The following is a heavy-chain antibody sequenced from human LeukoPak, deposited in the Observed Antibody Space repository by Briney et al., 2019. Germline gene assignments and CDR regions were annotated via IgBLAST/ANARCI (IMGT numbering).Heavy chain of an antibody. D-gene: IGHD2-21*01. CDR2: IYYSGST. CDR1: GGSISSYY. V-gene: IGHV4-59*01. CDR3: ARDPGAYGYFAY. J-gene: IGHJ4*02. Sequence: SETLSLTCTVSGGSISSYYWRWIRHPPGKGLEWIGYIYYSGSTNYNPSLKSRVTISVDTSKNQFSLKLSSVTAADTAVYYCARDPGAYGYFAYWGQGTLVTVSS.